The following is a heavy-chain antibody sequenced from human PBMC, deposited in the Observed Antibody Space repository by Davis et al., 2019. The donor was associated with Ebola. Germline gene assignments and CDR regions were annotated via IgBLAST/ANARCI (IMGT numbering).Heavy chain of an antibody. CDR2: IKQDGSEK. CDR3: ARVAILRFLEWSHMRMGWFDP. J-gene: IGHJ5*02. Sequence: GESLKISCAASGFTFSSYWMSWVRQAPGKGLEWVANIKQDGSEKYYVDSVKGRFTISRDNAKNSLYLQMNSLRAEDTAVYYCARVAILRFLEWSHMRMGWFDPWGQGTLVTVSS. V-gene: IGHV3-7*03. CDR1: GFTFSSYW. D-gene: IGHD3-3*01.